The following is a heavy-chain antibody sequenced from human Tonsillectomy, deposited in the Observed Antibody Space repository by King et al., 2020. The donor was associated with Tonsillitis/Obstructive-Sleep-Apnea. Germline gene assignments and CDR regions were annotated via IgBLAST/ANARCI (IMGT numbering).Heavy chain of an antibody. D-gene: IGHD2-8*02. CDR2: INPSGGST. V-gene: IGHV1-46*01. CDR3: ARLRCTGGACYLNFDY. J-gene: IGHJ4*02. Sequence: QLVQSGAEVKKPGASVKVSCKASGYTFTDYYIQWVRQAPGQGLEWMGIINPSGGSTSYARKFQGRVTIPRDTSTSTVYMDLSSLRSEDTAGYYCARLRCTGGACYLNFDYWGQGTLVTVSS. CDR1: GYTFTDYY.